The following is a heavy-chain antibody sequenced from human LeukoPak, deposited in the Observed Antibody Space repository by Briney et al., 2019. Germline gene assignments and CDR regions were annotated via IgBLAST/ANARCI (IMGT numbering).Heavy chain of an antibody. CDR2: ISGSGIST. CDR3: AKEETGSYYFDN. Sequence: AGGSLRLSCAASGSTFSSYAMSWVRQAPGKGLEWVSAISGSGISTYYADSVKGRFTISRDNSKNTLYLQMSSLRAEDTALYYCAKEETGSYYFDNWGQGTLVTVSS. J-gene: IGHJ4*02. D-gene: IGHD1-26*01. V-gene: IGHV3-23*01. CDR1: GSTFSSYA.